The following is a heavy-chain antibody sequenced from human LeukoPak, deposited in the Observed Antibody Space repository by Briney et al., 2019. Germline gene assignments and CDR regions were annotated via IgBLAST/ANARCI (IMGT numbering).Heavy chain of an antibody. CDR1: GGSFSGYY. CDR3: ARKGHCSSTCCYRWFYWFDP. Sequence: SETLSLTCAVYGGSFSGYYWSWIRQPPGKGLEWIGEINHSGSTNYNPSLKSRVTISVDTSKNQFSLKLSSVTAADTAVYYCARKGHCSSTCCYRWFYWFDPWGQGTLVTVSS. J-gene: IGHJ5*02. CDR2: INHSGST. V-gene: IGHV4-34*01. D-gene: IGHD2-2*01.